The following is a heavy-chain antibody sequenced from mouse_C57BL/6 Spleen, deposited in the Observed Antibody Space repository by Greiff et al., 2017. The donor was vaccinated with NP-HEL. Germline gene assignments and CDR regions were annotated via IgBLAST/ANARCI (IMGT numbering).Heavy chain of an antibody. D-gene: IGHD1-1*01. J-gene: IGHJ2*01. V-gene: IGHV5-4*01. CDR1: GFTFSSYA. CDR2: ISDGGSYT. CDR3: AREGYYGRGGYFDY. Sequence: EVQLVESGGGLVKPGGSLKLSCAASGFTFSSYAMSWVRQTPEKRLEWVATISDGGSYTYYPDNVKGRFTISRDNAKNNLYLQMSHLKSEDTAMYYCAREGYYGRGGYFDYWGQGTTLTVSS.